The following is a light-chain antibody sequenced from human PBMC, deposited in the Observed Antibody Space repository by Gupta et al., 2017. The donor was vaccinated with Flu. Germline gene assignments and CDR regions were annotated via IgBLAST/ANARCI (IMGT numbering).Light chain of an antibody. CDR3: RSYTRSRSMEV. Sequence: QSVLTQPPPLSAAPGQRITISCTGSNSNIGAGYDVNWYPQYPGRAPKVILYVTTNRPSGVPDRFSGSKSGSSASLTITGLLADEEADYYCRSYTRSRSMEVFGTGTKVTVL. V-gene: IGLV1-40*01. CDR1: NSNIGAGYD. J-gene: IGLJ1*01. CDR2: VTT.